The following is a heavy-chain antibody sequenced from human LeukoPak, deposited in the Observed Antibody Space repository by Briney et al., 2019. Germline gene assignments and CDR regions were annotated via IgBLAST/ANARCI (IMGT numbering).Heavy chain of an antibody. CDR2: INANNGNT. CDR1: LYTLSGYV. D-gene: IGHD6-13*01. CDR3: ARARVGQQLVLQWFDP. V-gene: IGHV1-18*01. Sequence: AAVKVSRKASLYTLSGYVISGVRHAPGQGLEWMGWINANNGNTKSAQNPQGRVTMTTDTSTSTAYMELRSLRSDDTAVYYCARARVGQQLVLQWFDPWGQGTLVTVSS. J-gene: IGHJ5*02.